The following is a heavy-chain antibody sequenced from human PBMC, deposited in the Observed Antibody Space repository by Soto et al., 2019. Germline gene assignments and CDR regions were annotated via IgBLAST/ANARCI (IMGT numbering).Heavy chain of an antibody. D-gene: IGHD1-26*01. CDR1: GGSISSSNW. CDR3: ARVLLRGYEVGAPTQIDY. Sequence: QVQLQESGPGLVKPSGTLSLTCAVSGGSISSSNWLSWVRQPPGKGLEGIGEIYHSGSTNYIPSLKSRVTISVDKSKNQFSLKLSSVTAADTAVYYCARVLLRGYEVGAPTQIDYWGQGTLVTVSS. V-gene: IGHV4-4*02. CDR2: IYHSGST. J-gene: IGHJ4*02.